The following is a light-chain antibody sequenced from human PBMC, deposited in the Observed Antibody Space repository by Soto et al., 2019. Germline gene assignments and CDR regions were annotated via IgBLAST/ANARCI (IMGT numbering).Light chain of an antibody. J-gene: IGLJ1*01. CDR3: QVWDSSSDPLYV. CDR2: DDS. V-gene: IGLV3-21*02. Sequence: SSELTQPPSVSVAPGQTARITCGGSNIGSKSVHWYQQKPGQAPVLVVYDDSDRPSWIPERFSGSNSGNTATLTISRVEAGDEADYYCQVWDSSSDPLYVFGTGTKVTVL. CDR1: NIGSKS.